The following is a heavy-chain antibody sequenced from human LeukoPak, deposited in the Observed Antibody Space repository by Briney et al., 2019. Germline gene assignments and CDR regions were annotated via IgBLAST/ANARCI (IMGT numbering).Heavy chain of an antibody. D-gene: IGHD6-13*01. CDR1: AYTFNDYY. CDR2: INPNNGDT. Sequence: ASVKVSCKASAYTFNDYYMHWLRQAPEQGLEWMGWINPNNGDTNYAQNFQGRVTMTRDTSISTAYMELSRLRSDDTAVYYCARVHGSSWYDYWGQGTLVTVSS. V-gene: IGHV1-2*02. CDR3: ARVHGSSWYDY. J-gene: IGHJ4*02.